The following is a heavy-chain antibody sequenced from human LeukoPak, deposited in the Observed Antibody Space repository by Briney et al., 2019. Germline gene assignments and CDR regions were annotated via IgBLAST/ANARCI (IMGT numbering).Heavy chain of an antibody. CDR1: GFTLSYNN. CDR2: ISSSSSYI. Sequence: GGSLRLSCAASGFTLSYNNMNWVRQAPGKGLEWVSSISSSSSYIYFADSVKGRFTVSRDNAKNSLNLQMNSLRAEDTAVYYCARADSSGYYLVGGFDIWGQGTMVTVSS. V-gene: IGHV3-21*01. CDR3: ARADSSGYYLVGGFDI. J-gene: IGHJ3*02. D-gene: IGHD3-22*01.